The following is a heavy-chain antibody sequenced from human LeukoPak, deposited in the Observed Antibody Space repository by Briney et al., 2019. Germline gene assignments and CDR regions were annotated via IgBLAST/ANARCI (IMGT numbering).Heavy chain of an antibody. CDR2: IYSSGST. D-gene: IGHD2-21*01. J-gene: IGHJ5*02. CDR1: GGTVNNNY. V-gene: IGHV4-59*08. CDR3: AKRAVTTAGDLWFDP. Sequence: SETLSLTCTVSGGTVNNNYWGWIRQPPGKGLEWVGYIYSSGSTTYNPSLESRLTISIDTTKNHFSLKLSSVTAADTAVYYCAKRAVTTAGDLWFDPWGQGTLVTVSS.